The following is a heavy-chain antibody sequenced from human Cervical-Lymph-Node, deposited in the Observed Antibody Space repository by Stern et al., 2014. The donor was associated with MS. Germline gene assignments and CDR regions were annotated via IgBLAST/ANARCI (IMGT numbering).Heavy chain of an antibody. CDR2: IIPIFGRA. CDR3: TRTSTRGFDY. CDR1: GGTFSSYA. Sequence: VQLVESGAEVKKPGSSVKVSCKAFGGTFSSYAVTWVRQAPGHGLEWMGGIIPIFGRANYAQKFQGRVTITADESTSTAYMELSSLRSEDTAIYYCTRTSTRGFDYWGQGTLVTVSS. J-gene: IGHJ4*02. D-gene: IGHD2/OR15-2a*01. V-gene: IGHV1-69*01.